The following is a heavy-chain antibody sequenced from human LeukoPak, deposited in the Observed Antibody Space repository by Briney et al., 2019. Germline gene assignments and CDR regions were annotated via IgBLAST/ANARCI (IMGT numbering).Heavy chain of an antibody. J-gene: IGHJ4*02. CDR1: GFTFSSYA. CDR3: ASSYGENALFDY. Sequence: GGSLRLSCAASGFTFSSYAMHWVRQAPGKGLEWVAVISHDGSNKYYADSVKGRFTISRDNSKNTLYLQMNSLRAEDTAVYYCASSYGENALFDYWGQGTLVTVSS. D-gene: IGHD4-17*01. CDR2: ISHDGSNK. V-gene: IGHV3-30*04.